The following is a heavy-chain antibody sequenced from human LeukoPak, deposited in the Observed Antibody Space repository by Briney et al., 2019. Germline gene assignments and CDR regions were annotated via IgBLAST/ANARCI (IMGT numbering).Heavy chain of an antibody. CDR3: ARDRDGYNYYYYYMDV. J-gene: IGHJ6*03. CDR1: GGSISRNY. Sequence: PSETLSLTCTVSGGSISRNYWSWVRQPAEKGLEWVGRIYPSRSTDYNPSLKSRVTMSVDTSKNQFSLKLTAVTAADTAVYYCARDRDGYNYYYYYMDVWGKGTTVTISS. CDR2: IYPSRST. D-gene: IGHD5-24*01. V-gene: IGHV4-4*07.